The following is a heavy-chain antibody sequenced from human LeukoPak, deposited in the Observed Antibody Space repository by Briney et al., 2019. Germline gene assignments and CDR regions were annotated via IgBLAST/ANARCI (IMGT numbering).Heavy chain of an antibody. V-gene: IGHV3-72*01. CDR3: ARGLWFGELSSYYYGMDV. J-gene: IGHJ6*02. CDR2: TRNRANSYTT. Sequence: GGSLRLSCAASGFTFSDHYMDWVRQAPGKRRERVGRTRNRANSYTTEYAASVKGRFTISRDDSKNSLYLQMNSLKTEDTAVYYCARGLWFGELSSYYYGMDVWGQGTTVTVSS. D-gene: IGHD3-10*01. CDR1: GFTFSDHY.